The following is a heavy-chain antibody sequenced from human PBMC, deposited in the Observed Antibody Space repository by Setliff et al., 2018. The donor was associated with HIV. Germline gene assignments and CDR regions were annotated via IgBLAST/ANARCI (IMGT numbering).Heavy chain of an antibody. Sequence: PGGSLRLSCAASGFTFSTYSMNWVRQAPGKGLEWISYISTSTRTIYYADSVKGRFTISRDNAKKALYLQMNSLRGDDTAMYYCAKDRHGDYLHYYGMDVWGQGTTVTVSS. D-gene: IGHD4-17*01. J-gene: IGHJ6*02. V-gene: IGHV3-48*04. CDR2: ISTSTRTI. CDR3: AKDRHGDYLHYYGMDV. CDR1: GFTFSTYS.